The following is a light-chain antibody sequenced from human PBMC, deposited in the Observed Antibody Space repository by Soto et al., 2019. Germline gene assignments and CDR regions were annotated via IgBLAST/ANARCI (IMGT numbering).Light chain of an antibody. CDR1: SSDVGGYNS. CDR2: EVS. Sequence: QSVLTQPASVSGSPGLSITISCTGTSSDVGGYNSVPWYQQHPGKAPKLLIHEVSDRPSGVSSRFSGSKSGNTASLTISGLQAEDEADYYCSSYTSSDTLVFGTGTKVTVL. V-gene: IGLV2-14*01. J-gene: IGLJ1*01. CDR3: SSYTSSDTLV.